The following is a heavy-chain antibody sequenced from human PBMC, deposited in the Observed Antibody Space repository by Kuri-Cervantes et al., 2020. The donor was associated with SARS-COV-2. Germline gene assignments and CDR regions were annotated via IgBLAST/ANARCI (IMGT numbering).Heavy chain of an antibody. CDR1: GGTFSTHA. D-gene: IGHD1-26*01. Sequence: SVKVSCKASGGTFSTHAINWVRQAPGQGLERMGTVIPMFGTTHHAQRFQGRLTMTADTSTSVAYMTLGSLRSDDTAVYYCARDRGVEARWEGDYYHVMDVWGPGTTVTVSS. CDR3: ARDRGVEARWEGDYYHVMDV. CDR2: VIPMFGTT. V-gene: IGHV1-69*06. J-gene: IGHJ6*02.